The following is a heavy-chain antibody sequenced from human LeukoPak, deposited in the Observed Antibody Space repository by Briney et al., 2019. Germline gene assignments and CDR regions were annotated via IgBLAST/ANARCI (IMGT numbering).Heavy chain of an antibody. CDR1: GYSCTSYW. V-gene: IGHV5-51*01. CDR3: ARTADYSRSPSYYYYYMDV. Sequence: KYGASLKISCKCSGYSCTSYWIGWVRQMPGKGLELMGIIYPGDSDTRYSPSFQGQVTISADKSISTAYLQWSSLKASDTAMYYCARTADYSRSPSYYYYYMDVWGKGTTVTVSS. D-gene: IGHD4-11*01. J-gene: IGHJ6*03. CDR2: IYPGDSDT.